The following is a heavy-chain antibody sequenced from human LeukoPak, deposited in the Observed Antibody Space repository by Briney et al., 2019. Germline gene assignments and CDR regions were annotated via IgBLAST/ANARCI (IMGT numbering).Heavy chain of an antibody. D-gene: IGHD1-26*01. CDR2: ISSSSSYI. Sequence: GGSLRLSCAASGFTFSSYSMNWVRQAPGKGLEWVSSISSSSSYIYYADSVKGRFTISRDNAKNSLYLQMNSLRAEDTAVYYCASYLRELVFSLWGQGTLVTVSS. CDR1: GFTFSSYS. V-gene: IGHV3-21*01. CDR3: ASYLRELVFSL. J-gene: IGHJ4*02.